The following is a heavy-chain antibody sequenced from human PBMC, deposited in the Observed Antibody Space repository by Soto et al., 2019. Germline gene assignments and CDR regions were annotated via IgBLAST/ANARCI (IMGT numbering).Heavy chain of an antibody. CDR3: ARAGVATTHYFDC. J-gene: IGHJ4*02. V-gene: IGHV3-66*01. CDR2: IYSAGNT. D-gene: IGHD5-12*01. CDR1: GFTVSNNY. Sequence: GGSLRLSCAASGFTVSNNYMSWVRQAPGKGLEWVSVIYSAGNTYYADSVRGRFTISRDNSKSTLYLQMNSLRAEDTAVYYCARAGVATTHYFDCWGQGTLVTVSS.